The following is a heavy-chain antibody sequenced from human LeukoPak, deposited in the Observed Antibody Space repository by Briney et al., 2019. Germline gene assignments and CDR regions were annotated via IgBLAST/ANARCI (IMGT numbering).Heavy chain of an antibody. Sequence: PSGTLSLTCAVYGGSFSGYYWSWIRQPPGKGLEWIGEINHSGSTNYNPSLKSRVTISVDTSKNQFSLKLSSVTAADTAVYYCAKSSGIAAYFDYWGQGTLVTVSS. CDR1: GGSFSGYY. CDR3: AKSSGIAAYFDY. CDR2: INHSGST. J-gene: IGHJ4*02. V-gene: IGHV4-34*01. D-gene: IGHD6-13*01.